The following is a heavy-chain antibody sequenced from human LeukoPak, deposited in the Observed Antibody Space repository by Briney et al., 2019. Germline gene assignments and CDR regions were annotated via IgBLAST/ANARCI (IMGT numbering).Heavy chain of an antibody. J-gene: IGHJ6*03. CDR1: GFTFSTLG. Sequence: GGSLRLSCEASGFTFSTLGIIWVRQATGKGLEWVSARSGSGGSTYYADSVKGRFTISRDNSKNTLWLQMNSLKGEDTAVYSCAKTWRGRGYYGYGPSEYFYYMDVWGKGTTVTISS. CDR3: AKTWRGRGYYGYGPSEYFYYMDV. V-gene: IGHV3-23*01. CDR2: RSGSGGST. D-gene: IGHD3-10*01.